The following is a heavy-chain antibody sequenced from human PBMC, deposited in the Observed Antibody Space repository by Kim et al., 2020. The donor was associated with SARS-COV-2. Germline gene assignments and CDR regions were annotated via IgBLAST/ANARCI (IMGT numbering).Heavy chain of an antibody. V-gene: IGHV3-30*04. CDR1: GFTFSSYA. CDR3: ARDLRGSGSYYRDTIYYYYYGMDV. J-gene: IGHJ6*02. D-gene: IGHD3-10*01. CDR2: ISYDGSNK. Sequence: GGSLRLSCAASGFTFSSYAMHWVRQAPGKGLEWVAVISYDGSNKYYADSVKGRFTISRDNSKNTLYLQMNSLRAEDTAVYYCARDLRGSGSYYRDTIYYYYYGMDVWGQGTTVTVSS.